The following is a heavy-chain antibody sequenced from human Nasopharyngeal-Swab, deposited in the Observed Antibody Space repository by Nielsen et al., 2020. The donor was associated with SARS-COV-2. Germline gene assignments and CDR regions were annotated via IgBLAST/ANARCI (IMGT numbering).Heavy chain of an antibody. CDR1: GFAFDDYV. Sequence: GGSLRLSCAASGFAFDDYVMHWVRQVPGEGLEWVAGISWNSAGRGYSDSVKGRFTISRDNARNSLYLQMNSLRTEDTAFYYCTKGRADYSNPSFDNWGQGTLVTVSS. J-gene: IGHJ4*02. CDR3: TKGRADYSNPSFDN. CDR2: ISWNSAGR. D-gene: IGHD4-11*01. V-gene: IGHV3-9*01.